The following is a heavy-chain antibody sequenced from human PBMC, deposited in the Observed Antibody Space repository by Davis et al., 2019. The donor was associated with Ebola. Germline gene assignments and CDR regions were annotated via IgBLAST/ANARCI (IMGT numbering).Heavy chain of an antibody. V-gene: IGHV4-39*01. D-gene: IGHD2-15*01. CDR2: IYYSGST. CDR1: GGSISSSSYY. CDR3: ARQKVVANDY. Sequence: MPSETLSLTCTVSGGSISSSSYYWGWIRQPPGKGLEWIGSIYYSGSTNYNPSLKSRVTVSVDTSKNQFSLKLSSVTAADTAVYYCARQKVVANDYWGQGTLVTVSS. J-gene: IGHJ4*02.